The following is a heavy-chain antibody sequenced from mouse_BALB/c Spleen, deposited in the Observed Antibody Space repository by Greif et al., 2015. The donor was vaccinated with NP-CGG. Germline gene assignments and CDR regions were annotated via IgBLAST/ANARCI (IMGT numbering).Heavy chain of an antibody. CDR1: GFTFSSYG. D-gene: IGHD1-2*01. CDR3: ARDGGYDWYFDV. J-gene: IGHJ1*01. Sequence: EVQLVESGGGLVQPGGSLKLSCAASGFTFSSYGMSWVRQTPDKRLELVATINSNGGCTYYPDSVKGRFTISRGNAKNTLYLQMSSLKSEDTAMYYCARDGGYDWYFDVWGAGTTVTVSS. V-gene: IGHV5-6-3*01. CDR2: INSNGGCT.